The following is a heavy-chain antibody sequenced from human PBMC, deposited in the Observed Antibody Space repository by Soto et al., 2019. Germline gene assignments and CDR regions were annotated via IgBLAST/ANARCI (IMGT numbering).Heavy chain of an antibody. D-gene: IGHD3-10*01. J-gene: IGHJ6*02. CDR2: TIPIFGTA. V-gene: IGHV1-69*13. CDR1: GGTFSSYA. CDR3: ARCRGSYGSGSYYNKAPYYYYGMDV. Sequence: GASVKVSCKASGGTFSSYAISWVRQAPGQGLEWMGGTIPIFGTANYAQKFQGRVTITADESTSTAYMELSSLRSEDTAVYYCARCRGSYGSGSYYNKAPYYYYGMDVWGQGSTVTVSS.